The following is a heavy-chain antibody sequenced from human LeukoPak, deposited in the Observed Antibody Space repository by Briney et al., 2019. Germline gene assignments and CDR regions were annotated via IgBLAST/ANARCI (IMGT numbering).Heavy chain of an antibody. CDR1: GYSISSGYY. V-gene: IGHV4-38-2*01. CDR2: IYHSGST. D-gene: IGHD3-22*01. CDR3: ARHLYDSSGYYPYYFDY. J-gene: IGHJ4*02. Sequence: SETLSLTCAVSGYSISSGYYWGWIRQPPGKGLEWIGRIYHSGSTYYNPSLKSRVTISVDTSKNQFSLKLSSVTAADTAVYYCARHLYDSSGYYPYYFDYWGQGTLVTVSS.